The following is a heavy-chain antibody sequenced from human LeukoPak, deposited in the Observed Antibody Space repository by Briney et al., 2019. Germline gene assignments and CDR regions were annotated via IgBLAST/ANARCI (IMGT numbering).Heavy chain of an antibody. CDR3: ARSDLEGGFDY. J-gene: IGHJ4*02. CDR1: GFTLSSYS. Sequence: GGSLRLSCAASGFTLSSYSMNWVRQAPGKGLEWVSSISSSSSYIYYADSVKGRFTISRDNAKNSLYLQMNSLRAEDTAVYYCARSDLEGGFDYWGQGTLVTVSS. CDR2: ISSSSSYI. V-gene: IGHV3-21*01. D-gene: IGHD3-3*01.